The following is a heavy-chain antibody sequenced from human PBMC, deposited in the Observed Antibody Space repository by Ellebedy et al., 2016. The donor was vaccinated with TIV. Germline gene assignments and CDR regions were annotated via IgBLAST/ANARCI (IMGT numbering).Heavy chain of an antibody. D-gene: IGHD1-1*01. V-gene: IGHV3-23*01. CDR3: VRDYLIGGPPGTP. J-gene: IGHJ5*02. CDR1: GFTFSSYA. Sequence: GESLKISCAASGFTFSSYAMSWVRQAPGKGLEWVSAISGSGGSTYYADSVKARFTISRDNSKITQYLQMNSLRGEDTAVYYCVRDYLIGGPPGTPWGQGTVVTVSS. CDR2: ISGSGGST.